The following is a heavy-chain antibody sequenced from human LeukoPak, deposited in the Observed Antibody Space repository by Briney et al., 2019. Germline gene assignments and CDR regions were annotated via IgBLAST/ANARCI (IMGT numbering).Heavy chain of an antibody. J-gene: IGHJ3*02. CDR1: GFTFSSYS. D-gene: IGHD2/OR15-2a*01. CDR3: ARDNDYFDAFDI. Sequence: GGFLRLSCAASGFTFSSYSMNWVRQAPGKGLEWVSSISSSSSYIYYADSVKGRFAISRDNAKNSLYLQMNSLRAEDTAVYYCARDNDYFDAFDIWGQGTMVTVSS. CDR2: ISSSSSYI. V-gene: IGHV3-21*01.